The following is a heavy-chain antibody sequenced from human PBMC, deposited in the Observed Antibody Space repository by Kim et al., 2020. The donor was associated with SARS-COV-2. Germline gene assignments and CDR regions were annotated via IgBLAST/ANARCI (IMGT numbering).Heavy chain of an antibody. V-gene: IGHV4-4*02. D-gene: IGHD6-13*01. CDR3: ARDYTVSSSWYRTPGHYNWFDP. CDR2: IYHSGST. J-gene: IGHJ5*02. Sequence: SETLSLTCAVSGGSISSSNWWSWVRQPPGKGLEWIGEIYHSGSTNYNPSLKSRVTISVDKSKNQFSLKLSSVTAADTAVYYCARDYTVSSSWYRTPGHYNWFDPWGQGTLVTVSS. CDR1: GGSISSSNW.